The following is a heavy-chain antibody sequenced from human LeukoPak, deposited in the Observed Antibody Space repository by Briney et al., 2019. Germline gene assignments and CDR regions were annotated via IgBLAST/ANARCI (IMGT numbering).Heavy chain of an antibody. D-gene: IGHD6-13*01. Sequence: SETLSLTCTVSGGSITTYYWSWIRQPAGKGLEWIGRVYSSGATNYNPSLKSRVTMPVDTSKNQFSLKLTSVTAADTAVYYCARDRPIAAAFTTYFDYWGQGTLVTVSS. V-gene: IGHV4-4*07. CDR2: VYSSGAT. CDR1: GGSITTYY. CDR3: ARDRPIAAAFTTYFDY. J-gene: IGHJ4*02.